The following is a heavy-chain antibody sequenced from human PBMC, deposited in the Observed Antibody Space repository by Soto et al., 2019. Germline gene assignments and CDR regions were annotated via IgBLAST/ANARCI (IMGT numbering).Heavy chain of an antibody. CDR3: ARYDYSELFLDY. J-gene: IGHJ4*01. D-gene: IGHD4-4*01. CDR2: IYYSGST. CDR1: SGSVSSRSYY. V-gene: IGHV4-39*01. Sequence: SETLSLTCSVSSGSVSSRSYYWGWIRQPPGKGLEWIGSIYYSGSTYYNPSLKSRVTISVDTSENQFSLKLTSVTAADTAVYFFARYDYSELFLDYPAQGSLVTVSS.